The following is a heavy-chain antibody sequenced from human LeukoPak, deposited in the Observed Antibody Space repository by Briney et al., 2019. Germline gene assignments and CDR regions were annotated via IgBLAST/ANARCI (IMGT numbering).Heavy chain of an antibody. V-gene: IGHV3-48*03. CDR3: ARGQRPQYTSTWDNWFDP. CDR1: GFSVGTKY. J-gene: IGHJ5*02. Sequence: PGGSLTLSCAASGFSVGTKYMNWVRQAPGKRLQWVSYISSSGNKIYYAASVKGRFTISRDNAKNSLYLQIDSLRAEDTAVYYCARGQRPQYTSTWDNWFDPWGQGTQVTVSS. D-gene: IGHD2-2*01. CDR2: ISSSGNKI.